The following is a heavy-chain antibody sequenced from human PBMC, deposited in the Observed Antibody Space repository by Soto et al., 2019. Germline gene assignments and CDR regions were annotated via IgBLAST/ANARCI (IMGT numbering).Heavy chain of an antibody. J-gene: IGHJ5*02. CDR2: ISGSGGST. CDR3: AKDPELRFLEWLSPGGWFDP. D-gene: IGHD3-3*01. V-gene: IGHV3-23*01. CDR1: GFTFSSYA. Sequence: GGSLRLSCAASGFTFSSYAMSWVRQAPGKGLEWVSAISGSGGSTYYADSVKGRFTISRDNSKNTLYLQMNSLRAEDTAVYYCAKDPELRFLEWLSPGGWFDPWGQGTLVTVSS.